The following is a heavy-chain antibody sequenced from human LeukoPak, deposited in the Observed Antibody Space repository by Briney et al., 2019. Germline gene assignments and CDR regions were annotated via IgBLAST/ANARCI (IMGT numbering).Heavy chain of an antibody. Sequence: GGSLRLSXAASGFSFRSHWMHWVRQTPGKGLVWVSRINSYGSSTLYVDSVKGRFTISRDNAKNTLYLQMNSLRAEDTAVYYCTTHTTTMGNFDYWGQGTLVTVSS. CDR2: INSYGSST. CDR1: GFSFRSHW. V-gene: IGHV3-74*01. D-gene: IGHD4-23*01. J-gene: IGHJ4*02. CDR3: TTHTTTMGNFDY.